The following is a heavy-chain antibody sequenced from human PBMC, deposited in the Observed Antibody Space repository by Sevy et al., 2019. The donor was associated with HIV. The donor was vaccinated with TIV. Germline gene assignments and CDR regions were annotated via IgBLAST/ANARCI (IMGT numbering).Heavy chain of an antibody. D-gene: IGHD3-9*01. V-gene: IGHV3-9*01. CDR3: AKGDYDILTGYFDY. CDR2: ISWNSGSI. CDR1: GFTFDDYA. Sequence: GGSLRLSCAASGFTFDDYAMHWVRRAPGKGLEWVSGISWNSGSIDYADSVKGRFTISRDNAKNSLYLQMNSLRAEDTALYYCAKGDYDILTGYFDYWGQGTLVTVSS. J-gene: IGHJ4*02.